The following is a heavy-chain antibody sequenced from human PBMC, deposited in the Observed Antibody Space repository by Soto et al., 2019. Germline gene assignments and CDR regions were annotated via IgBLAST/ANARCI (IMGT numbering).Heavy chain of an antibody. J-gene: IGHJ6*02. CDR1: GFTFSSYG. V-gene: IGHV3-33*01. CDR2: IWYDGSNK. Sequence: QVQLVESGGGVVQPGRSLRLSCAASGFTFSSYGMHWVRQAPGKGLEWVAVIWYDGSNKYYGDSMKGRFTISRDNSKNTLFLQMNSLRAEDTAVYYCATDFQDMVVEPGAPGHYFYGLDVWGQGTTVTVSS. D-gene: IGHD2-2*01. CDR3: ATDFQDMVVEPGAPGHYFYGLDV.